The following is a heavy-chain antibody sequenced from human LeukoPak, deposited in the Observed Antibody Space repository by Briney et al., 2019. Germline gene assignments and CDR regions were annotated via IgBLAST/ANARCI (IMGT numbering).Heavy chain of an antibody. CDR3: ARARVVATL. CDR2: ISHTGST. Sequence: SETLSLTCAVYGGSFSGYYWSWIRQPPGKGLEWIGEISHTGSTNYNPSLKSRVTISVDMSKNQFSLKLNSVTAADTAVYYCARARVVATLWGQGTLVTVSS. V-gene: IGHV4-34*01. D-gene: IGHD5-12*01. CDR1: GGSFSGYY. J-gene: IGHJ4*02.